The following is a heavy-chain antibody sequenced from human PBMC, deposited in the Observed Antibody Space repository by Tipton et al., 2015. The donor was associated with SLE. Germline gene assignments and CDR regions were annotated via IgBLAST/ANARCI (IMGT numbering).Heavy chain of an antibody. CDR3: ARDPGTATTWYFDL. J-gene: IGHJ2*01. V-gene: IGHV1-18*01. CDR1: GYTFASYG. CDR2: IGPHNGNT. D-gene: IGHD5-12*01. Sequence: QSGPEVKEPGASLKVSCKASGYTFASYGINWVRQAPGQGLEWMGWIGPHNGNTNYAQKLQGRVSMTTDTSTSTAYMELRSLRSDDTATYYCARDPGTATTWYFDLWGRGTLVTVSS.